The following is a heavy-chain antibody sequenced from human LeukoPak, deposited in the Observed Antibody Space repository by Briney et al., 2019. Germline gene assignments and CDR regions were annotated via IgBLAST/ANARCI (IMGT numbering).Heavy chain of an antibody. CDR1: GFTFSDYW. J-gene: IGHJ4*02. CDR2: MKEDGREE. CDR3: ARDPTRRFDY. V-gene: IGHV3-7*03. Sequence: GGSLRLSCAASGFTFSDYWMTWVRQAPGKGLEWVANMKEDGREEYYVDSVQGRFTISRDNAKRLLYLQMNSLRVEDTAAYYCARDPTRRFDYWGQGTLVTVSS.